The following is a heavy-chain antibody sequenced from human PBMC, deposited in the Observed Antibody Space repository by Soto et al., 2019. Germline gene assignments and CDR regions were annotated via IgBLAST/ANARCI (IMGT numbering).Heavy chain of an antibody. V-gene: IGHV4-39*01. D-gene: IGHD3-22*01. CDR1: GGSISSSSYY. CDR3: ARHSYYYDSSGPHFDY. J-gene: IGHJ4*02. CDR2: IYYSGST. Sequence: SETLSLTCTVSGGSISSSSYYWGWIRQPPGKGLEWIGSIYYSGSTYYNPSLKSRVTISVDTSKNQFSLKLSSVTAADTAVYYCARHSYYYDSSGPHFDYWGQGTLVTVSS.